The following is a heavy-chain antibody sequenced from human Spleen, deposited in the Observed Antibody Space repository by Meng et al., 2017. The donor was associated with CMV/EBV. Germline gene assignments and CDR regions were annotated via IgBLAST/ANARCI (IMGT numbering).Heavy chain of an antibody. CDR1: SYY. CDR2: IYYSGST. J-gene: IGHJ5*02. D-gene: IGHD2-2*01. Sequence: SYYWSWIRQSPGKGLEWIGYIYYSGSTYYNPSLKSRVTISVDTSKNQFSLKLSSVTAADTAVYYCARGVRCSSTSCYAEGGNWFDPWGQGTLVTVSS. CDR3: ARGVRCSSTSCYAEGGNWFDP. V-gene: IGHV4-59*12.